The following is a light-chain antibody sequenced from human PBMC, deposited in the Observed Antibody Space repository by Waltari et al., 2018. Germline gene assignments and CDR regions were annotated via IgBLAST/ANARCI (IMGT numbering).Light chain of an antibody. CDR1: SSNLGSHY. CDR3: GTWDSSLSAVI. Sequence: QSVFTQPPSVSAAPGPKVTISCSGGSSNLGSHYVSWYQQFPGTAPKLLIYDNDKRTSGIPDRFSGSKSGTSATLGITGLQTGDEANYFCGTWDSSLSAVIFGGGTKLTVL. CDR2: DND. J-gene: IGLJ2*01. V-gene: IGLV1-51*01.